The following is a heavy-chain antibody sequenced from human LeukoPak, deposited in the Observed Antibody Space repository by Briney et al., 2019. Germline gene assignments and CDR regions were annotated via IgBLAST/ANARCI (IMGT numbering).Heavy chain of an antibody. CDR2: IKQDGSEK. Sequence: GGSLRLSCAASGFIFSSYWMSWVRQSPGKGLQWVANIKQDGSEKLYVDSVRGRFSISRDNAKHSLYLQMNSLRAEDTAVYYCARDRGRGDYWGQGTLVTVSS. D-gene: IGHD3-16*01. CDR3: ARDRGRGDY. J-gene: IGHJ4*02. V-gene: IGHV3-7*01. CDR1: GFIFSSYW.